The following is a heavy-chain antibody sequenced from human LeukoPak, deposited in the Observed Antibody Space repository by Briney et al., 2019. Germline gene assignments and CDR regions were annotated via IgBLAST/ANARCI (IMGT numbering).Heavy chain of an antibody. D-gene: IGHD3-3*01. J-gene: IGHJ4*02. V-gene: IGHV4-34*01. Sequence: SETLSLTCAVYGGSFSGYYWSWIRQPPGKGLEWIGEINHSGSTNYNPSLKSRVTISVDTSKNQFSLKLSSVTAADTAVYYCARGTFSTHYDFWSGYYTGIDYWGQGTLVTVSS. CDR1: GGSFSGYY. CDR3: ARGTFSTHYDFWSGYYTGIDY. CDR2: INHSGST.